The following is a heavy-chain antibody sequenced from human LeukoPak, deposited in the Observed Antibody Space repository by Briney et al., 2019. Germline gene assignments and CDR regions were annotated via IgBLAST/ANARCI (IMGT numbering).Heavy chain of an antibody. CDR3: ARSVVVPAAPMYWFDP. D-gene: IGHD2-2*01. V-gene: IGHV3-21*01. Sequence: GGSLRLSCAASGFTFSSYSMNWVRQAPGKGLEWVSSISSSSSYIYYADSVKGRFTISRDNAKNSLYLQMNSLRAEDTAVYYCARSVVVPAAPMYWFDPWGQGTLVTVSS. CDR2: ISSSSSYI. J-gene: IGHJ5*02. CDR1: GFTFSSYS.